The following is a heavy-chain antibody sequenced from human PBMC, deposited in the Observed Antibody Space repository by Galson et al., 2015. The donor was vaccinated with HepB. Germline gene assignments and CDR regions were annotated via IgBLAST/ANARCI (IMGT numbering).Heavy chain of an antibody. D-gene: IGHD2-2*01. CDR2: IIPIFGTA. CDR3: ARGGYCSSTSCYPWGYYYYGMDV. V-gene: IGHV1-69*13. CDR1: GGTFSGYA. J-gene: IGHJ6*02. Sequence: SVKVSCKASGGTFSGYAISWVRQAPGQGLEWMGGIIPIFGTANYAQKFQGRVTITADESTSTAYMELSSLRSEDTAVYYCARGGYCSSTSCYPWGYYYYGMDVWGQGTTVTVSS.